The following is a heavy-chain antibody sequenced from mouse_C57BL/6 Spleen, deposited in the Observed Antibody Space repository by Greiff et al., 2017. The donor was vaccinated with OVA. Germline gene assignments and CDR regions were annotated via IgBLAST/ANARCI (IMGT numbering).Heavy chain of an antibody. Sequence: QVQLQQSGPELVKPGASVKISCKASGYAFSSSWMNWVKQRPGKGLEWIGRIYPGDGDTNYNGKFKGKATLTADKSSSTAYMQLSSLTSEDSAVYFCARSDGSGFAYWGQGTLVTVSA. CDR1: GYAFSSSW. CDR3: ARSDGSGFAY. D-gene: IGHD1-1*02. CDR2: IYPGDGDT. V-gene: IGHV1-82*01. J-gene: IGHJ3*01.